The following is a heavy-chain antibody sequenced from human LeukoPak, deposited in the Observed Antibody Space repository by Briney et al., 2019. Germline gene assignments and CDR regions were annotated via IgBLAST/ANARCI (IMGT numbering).Heavy chain of an antibody. D-gene: IGHD3-22*01. V-gene: IGHV3-48*03. CDR1: GFTFSSYE. CDR3: ARGGYYDSSGYYYVGYFHH. Sequence: PGGSLRLSCAASGFTFSSYEMNWVRQAPGKGLEWVSYISFSGSTIYYADSVKGRFTISRDNAKNSLFVQMNRLRAEDTAVYYCARGGYYDSSGYYYVGYFHHWGQGTLVTASS. J-gene: IGHJ1*01. CDR2: ISFSGSTI.